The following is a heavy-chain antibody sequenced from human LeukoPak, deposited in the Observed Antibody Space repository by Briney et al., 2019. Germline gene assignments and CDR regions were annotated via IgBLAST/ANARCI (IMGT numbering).Heavy chain of an antibody. D-gene: IGHD5-12*01. Sequence: SETLSLICAVSGGSISSSNWWSWVRQPPGKGLEWIGEIYHSGRNNYNPSPKSRVTISLDKAKNQFSLKLSSVTAADTAVYYCARDSRSGYDYYYYYGMDVWGQGTTVTVSS. V-gene: IGHV4-4*02. CDR1: GGSISSSNW. CDR2: IYHSGRN. CDR3: ARDSRSGYDYYYYYGMDV. J-gene: IGHJ6*02.